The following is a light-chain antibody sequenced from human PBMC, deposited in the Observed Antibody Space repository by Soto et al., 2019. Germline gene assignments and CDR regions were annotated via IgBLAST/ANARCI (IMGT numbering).Light chain of an antibody. CDR2: DAS. Sequence: EIVLTPSLGTLSLSPGERATLSCRASQSVSSSYLAWYQQKPGQAPRLLIYDASSRATGIPDRFSGSGSGTDFTLTISRLEPEDFAVYYCQQYGSSPSCGGGTKGAIK. CDR3: QQYGSSPS. CDR1: QSVSSSY. J-gene: IGKJ4*01. V-gene: IGKV3-20*01.